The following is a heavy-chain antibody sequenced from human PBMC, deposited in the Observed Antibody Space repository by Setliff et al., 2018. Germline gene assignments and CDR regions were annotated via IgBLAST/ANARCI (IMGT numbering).Heavy chain of an antibody. D-gene: IGHD3-10*01. CDR2: TIPFFGTT. CDR3: AREMLVVRGVNSYYYYMDV. V-gene: IGHV1-69*05. CDR1: GGTFNNYG. Sequence: SVKVSCKASGGTFNNYGVTWVRQAPGQGLEWMGGTIPFFGTTNYAQNFQGRVTITTDESPGTAYMELSSLRSEDTAVYYCAREMLVVRGVNSYYYYMDVWGKGTTVTVS. J-gene: IGHJ6*03.